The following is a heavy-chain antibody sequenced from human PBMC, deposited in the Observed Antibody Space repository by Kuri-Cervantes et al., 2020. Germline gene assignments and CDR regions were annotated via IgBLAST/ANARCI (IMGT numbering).Heavy chain of an antibody. J-gene: IGHJ6*02. CDR3: AKDKVPGTRYYGTDV. CDR1: GFTVSSNY. CDR2: IYSGGST. Sequence: GESLKISCAASGFTVSSNYMSWVRQAPGKGLEWVSVIYSGGSTYYADSVKGRSTISRDNSKNTLYLQMNSLRAEDTAVYYCAKDKVPGTRYYGTDVWGQGTTVTVSS. D-gene: IGHD2-15*01. V-gene: IGHV3-66*02.